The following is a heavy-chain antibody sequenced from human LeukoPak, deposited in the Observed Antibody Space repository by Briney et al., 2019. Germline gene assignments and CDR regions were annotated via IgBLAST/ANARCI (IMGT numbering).Heavy chain of an antibody. CDR2: LHYTATT. V-gene: IGHV4-59*08. CDR3: ARHSSMTTVTIRP. D-gene: IGHD4-11*01. J-gene: IGHJ5*02. Sequence: SETLSLTCAVSGGSISRFYWSWIRQPPGKGLEWIGYLHYTATTNYNPSLESRVTMTVDTSKNQFSLRLSSVTAADTAVYFCARHSSMTTVTIRPWGQGTLVTVSS. CDR1: GGSISRFY.